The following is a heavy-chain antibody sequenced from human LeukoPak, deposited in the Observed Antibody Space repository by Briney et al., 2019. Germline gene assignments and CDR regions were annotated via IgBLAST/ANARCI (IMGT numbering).Heavy chain of an antibody. J-gene: IGHJ4*02. CDR3: ARHVRAGFCDSYYFDY. D-gene: IGHD2-21*02. CDR1: GGSISTYS. CDR2: IYYSGST. V-gene: IGHV4-59*08. Sequence: SETLSLTCTVSGGSISTYSWSWIRQPPGKGLEWMGYIYYSGSTNYNPSLKSRLTISVDTSKNQFSLKLSSVTAADTAVYYCARHVRAGFCDSYYFDYWGQGTLLPSPQ.